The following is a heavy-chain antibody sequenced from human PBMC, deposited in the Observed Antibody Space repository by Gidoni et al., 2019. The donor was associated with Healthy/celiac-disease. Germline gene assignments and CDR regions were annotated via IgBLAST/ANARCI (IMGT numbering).Heavy chain of an antibody. Sequence: QVQLVQSGAEVKKPGASVKVSCKASGYTFTGYYLHSRRQPPGQGLEWMGWINPNSGGTNYAQKFQGRVTMTRDTSISTAYMELSRLRSDDTAVYYCARDIGSETPYYDFWSGYYYYYYMDVWGKGTTVTVSS. J-gene: IGHJ6*03. CDR1: GYTFTGYY. D-gene: IGHD3-3*01. CDR2: INPNSGGT. V-gene: IGHV1-2*02. CDR3: ARDIGSETPYYDFWSGYYYYYYMDV.